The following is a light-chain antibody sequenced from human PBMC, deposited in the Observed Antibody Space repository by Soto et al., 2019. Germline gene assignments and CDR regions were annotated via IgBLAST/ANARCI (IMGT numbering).Light chain of an antibody. CDR3: QQYGSSPT. CDR1: QSISSSY. CDR2: GAS. Sequence: EIILTPSPGTLSFSPGEITTLSFSASQSISSSYLGWYQQKPGQGPRLVIYGASSRATGIPDRFSGSGSGTDFTLRISRLEPQDSAVYYCQQYGSSPTFGGGTKVDIK. V-gene: IGKV3-20*01. J-gene: IGKJ4*01.